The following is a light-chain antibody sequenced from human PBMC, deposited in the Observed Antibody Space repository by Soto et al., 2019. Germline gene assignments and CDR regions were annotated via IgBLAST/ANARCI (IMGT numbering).Light chain of an antibody. CDR2: QDS. J-gene: IGLJ2*01. V-gene: IGLV3-1*01. CDR1: KLGDKY. Sequence: SYELTQPPSVSVSPGQTASITCSGDKLGDKYACWYQQKPGQSTVLVIYQDSKRPSGIPERFSGSNSGNTATLTISGTQAMDEDDYYCQAWDSSTLVFGGGTKLTVL. CDR3: QAWDSSTLV.